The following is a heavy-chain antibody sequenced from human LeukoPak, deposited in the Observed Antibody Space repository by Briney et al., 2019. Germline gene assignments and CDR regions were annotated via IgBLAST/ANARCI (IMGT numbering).Heavy chain of an antibody. CDR3: GADSMPRGVFSYAFDI. CDR2: IVVGSGDT. V-gene: IGHV1-58*01. CDR1: GFTFTSSA. D-gene: IGHD3-10*01. J-gene: IGHJ3*02. Sequence: TSVKVSFTASGFTFTSSAVQWVRQARGQRLEWIGWIVVGSGDTNSAQKFQERVTITRDMSTRTAYMELSSLRSEDTAVYYCGADSMPRGVFSYAFDIWGQGTMVTVSS.